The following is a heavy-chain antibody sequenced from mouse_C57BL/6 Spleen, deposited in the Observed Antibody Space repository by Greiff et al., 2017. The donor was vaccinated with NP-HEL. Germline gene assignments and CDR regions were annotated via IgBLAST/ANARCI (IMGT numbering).Heavy chain of an antibody. CDR3: ARQTAQATYFDY. D-gene: IGHD3-2*02. V-gene: IGHV5-9*01. CDR1: GFTFSSYT. J-gene: IGHJ2*01. CDR2: ISGGGGNT. Sequence: EVQLVESGGGLVKPGGSLKLSCAASGFTFSSYTMSWVRQTPEKRLEWVATISGGGGNTYYPDSVKGRFTISRDNAKNTLYLQMSSLRSEDTALYYCARQTAQATYFDYWGQGTTLTVSS.